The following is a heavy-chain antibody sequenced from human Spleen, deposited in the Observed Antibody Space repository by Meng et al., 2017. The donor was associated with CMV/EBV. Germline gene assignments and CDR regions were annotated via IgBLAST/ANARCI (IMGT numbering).Heavy chain of an antibody. D-gene: IGHD2-8*01. Sequence: GSLRLSCAVYGGSFSDYYWTWIRQPPGKGLEWIGEINHSGSTNYNPSLKSRVTISVDTSKNQFSLKLSSVTAADTAVYYCARDRRDIVLWYFDYWGQGTLVTVSS. V-gene: IGHV4-34*01. CDR1: GGSFSDYY. CDR3: ARDRRDIVLWYFDY. CDR2: INHSGST. J-gene: IGHJ4*02.